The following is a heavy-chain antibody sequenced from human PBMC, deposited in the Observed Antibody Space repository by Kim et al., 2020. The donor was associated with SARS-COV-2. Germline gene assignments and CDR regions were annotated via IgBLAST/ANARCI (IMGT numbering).Heavy chain of an antibody. Sequence: ETLSLTCTVSGGSISYYYWSWIRQPPGKGLEWIGYIYYSGSTYYNPSLKSRVTISVDTSKNQFSLKLSSVTAADTAVYYCARGTTSPGKAFDIWGQGTMVTVSS. CDR1: GGSISYYY. D-gene: IGHD4-17*01. J-gene: IGHJ3*02. CDR3: ARGTTSPGKAFDI. V-gene: IGHV4-59*13. CDR2: IYYSGST.